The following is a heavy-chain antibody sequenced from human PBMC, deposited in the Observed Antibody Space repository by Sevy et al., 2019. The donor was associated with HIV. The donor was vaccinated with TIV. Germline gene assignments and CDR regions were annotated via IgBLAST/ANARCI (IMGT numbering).Heavy chain of an antibody. CDR1: GGSISSSSYY. CDR3: ARQVVDTAYYYYYYGMDV. Sequence: SETLSLTCTVSGGSISSSSYYWGWIRQPPGKGLEWIGSIYYSGSTYYNPSLKSRVTISVDTSKNQFSLKLGSVTAADTAVYYCARQVVDTAYYYYYYGMDVWGQGTTVTVSS. D-gene: IGHD5-18*01. J-gene: IGHJ6*02. V-gene: IGHV4-39*01. CDR2: IYYSGST.